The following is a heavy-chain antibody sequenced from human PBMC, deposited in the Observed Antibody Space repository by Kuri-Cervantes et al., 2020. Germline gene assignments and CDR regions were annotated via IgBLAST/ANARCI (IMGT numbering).Heavy chain of an antibody. Sequence: SGPTLVKPTQTLTLTCTFSGFSLSTNGMRVSWIRQPPGKALQWLARIDWDDDKFYSTSLKTRLTISRDTSKSQVVLTMTNMDPVDTATYYCALTTVTTLGGFDYWGQGTLVTVSS. CDR1: GFSLSTNGMR. CDR3: ALTTVTTLGGFDY. J-gene: IGHJ4*02. CDR2: IDWDDDK. D-gene: IGHD4-17*01. V-gene: IGHV2-70*04.